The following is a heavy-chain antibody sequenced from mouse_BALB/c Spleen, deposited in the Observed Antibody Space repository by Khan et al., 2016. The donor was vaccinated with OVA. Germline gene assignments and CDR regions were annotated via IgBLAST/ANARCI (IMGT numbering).Heavy chain of an antibody. CDR1: GYTFTNYG. V-gene: IGHV9-3-1*01. J-gene: IGHJ4*01. CDR2: INTYTGEP. D-gene: IGHD2-1*01. Sequence: QIQLVQSGPELKKPGETVKISCKASGYTFTNYGMNWVKQAPGKGLKWMGWINTYTGEPTYADDFKGRFAFSLETSASTAYLQINNLKNEDTATYCWARPPFVSYVNGYWGQGTSVTVSS. CDR3: ARPPFVSYVNGY.